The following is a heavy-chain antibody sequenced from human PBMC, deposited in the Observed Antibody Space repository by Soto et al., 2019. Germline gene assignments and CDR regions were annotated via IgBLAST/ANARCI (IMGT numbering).Heavy chain of an antibody. V-gene: IGHV6-1*01. CDR2: TYYRSKWYY. CDR1: GDSVSSNSAA. D-gene: IGHD3-10*01. CDR3: TRDRGGLGD. J-gene: IGHJ4*02. Sequence: QVQLQQSGPGLLKPSQTLSLTCAISGDSVSSNSAAWNWIRQSPGRGLEWLGRTYYRSKWYYEYAFSVKSRITITPDTSRNQFSLQLSSVTPEDTAVYYCTRDRGGLGDWGQGTLVTVSS.